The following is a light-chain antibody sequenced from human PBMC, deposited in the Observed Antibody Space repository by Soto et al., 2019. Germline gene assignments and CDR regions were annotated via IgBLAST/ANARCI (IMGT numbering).Light chain of an antibody. V-gene: IGKV3-15*01. J-gene: IGKJ5*01. CDR2: GAS. CDR1: QSVSSN. CDR3: QQYTNWPPNT. Sequence: EIVMTQSPATLSVSPGERATLSCRASQSVSSNLAWYQQEPGQAPRLLIYGASTGATGIPARFSGRGSGTEFTLTISSLQSEDFAVYYCQQYTNWPPNTFGQGTRLEIK.